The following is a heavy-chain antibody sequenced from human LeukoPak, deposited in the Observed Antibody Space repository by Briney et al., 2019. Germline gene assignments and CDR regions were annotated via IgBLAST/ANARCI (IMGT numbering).Heavy chain of an antibody. D-gene: IGHD2-15*01. CDR3: ATGFISSPRIADF. Sequence: GASVKVSCKASGYTFTSYTMHWVRQAPGQRLEWMGWINAGNGNTKYSQKFQGRVTITRDTSASTAYMELSSLRSEDTAVYYCATGFISSPRIADFWGQGTPVTVSS. V-gene: IGHV1-3*01. CDR1: GYTFTSYT. J-gene: IGHJ4*02. CDR2: INAGNGNT.